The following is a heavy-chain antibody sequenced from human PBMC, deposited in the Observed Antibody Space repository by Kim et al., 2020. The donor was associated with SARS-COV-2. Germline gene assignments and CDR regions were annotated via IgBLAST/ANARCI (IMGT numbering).Heavy chain of an antibody. CDR1: GGTFSSYA. CDR2: IIPIFGTA. V-gene: IGHV1-69*13. D-gene: IGHD3-9*01. J-gene: IGHJ6*02. CDR3: ARALRDYDILTGPKNYYYYGMDV. Sequence: SVTVSCKASGGTFSSYAISWVRQAPGQGLEWMGGIIPIFGTANYAQKFQGRVTITPDESTSTAYMELSSLRSEDTAVYYCARALRDYDILTGPKNYYYYGMDVWGQGTTVTVSS.